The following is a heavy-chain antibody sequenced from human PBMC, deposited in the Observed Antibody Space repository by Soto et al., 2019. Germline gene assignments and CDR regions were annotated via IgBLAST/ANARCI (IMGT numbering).Heavy chain of an antibody. J-gene: IGHJ4*02. V-gene: IGHV4-59*01. Sequence: SETLSLTCTVSGGSISSYYWSWIRQPPGKGLEWIGYIYYSGSTNYNPSLKSRVTISVDTSKNQFSLKLSSVTAADTAVYYCARASGGGSKFDYWGQGTLVTVSS. CDR3: ARASGGGSKFDY. CDR1: GGSISSYY. D-gene: IGHD6-25*01. CDR2: IYYSGST.